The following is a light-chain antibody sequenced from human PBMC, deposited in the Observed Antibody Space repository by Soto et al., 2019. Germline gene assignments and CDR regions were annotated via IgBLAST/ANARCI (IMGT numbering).Light chain of an antibody. Sequence: QPVLTQSSSASASLGSSVKLTCTLSSGHSSYIIAWHQQQPGKAPRYLMKPEGSGSYNKGSGVPDRFSGSSSGADCYLTISNLQFEDEADYYCETWDSNTRVFGTGTKVTVL. V-gene: IGLV4-60*02. CDR3: ETWDSNTRV. J-gene: IGLJ1*01. CDR2: PEGSGSY. CDR1: SGHSSYI.